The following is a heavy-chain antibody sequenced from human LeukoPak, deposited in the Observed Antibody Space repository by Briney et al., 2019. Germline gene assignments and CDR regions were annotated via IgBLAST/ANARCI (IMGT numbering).Heavy chain of an antibody. CDR3: ARGTGYSDEYFDY. CDR2: IYSGGTT. J-gene: IGHJ4*02. V-gene: IGHV3-53*01. D-gene: IGHD3/OR15-3a*01. CDR1: GFTVSGNY. Sequence: GGSLRLSCAASGFTVSGNYMSWVRQAPGKGLEWVSLIYSGGTTYYADSVKGRFTISRDNSKNMLYLQMNSLRAEDTAVYYYARGTGYSDEYFDYWGQGTLVTVSS.